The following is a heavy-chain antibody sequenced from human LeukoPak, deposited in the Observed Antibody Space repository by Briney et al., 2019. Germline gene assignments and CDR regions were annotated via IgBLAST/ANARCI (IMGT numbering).Heavy chain of an antibody. Sequence: PGGSLRLSCAASGFTFSNYAMSWVRQAPGKGLEWVAVISYDGSNKYYADSVKGRFTISRDNSKNTLYLQMNSLRAEDTAVYYCAKDASVGTDYWGQGTLVTVSS. CDR1: GFTFSNYA. CDR2: ISYDGSNK. V-gene: IGHV3-30*18. J-gene: IGHJ4*02. D-gene: IGHD1-1*01. CDR3: AKDASVGTDY.